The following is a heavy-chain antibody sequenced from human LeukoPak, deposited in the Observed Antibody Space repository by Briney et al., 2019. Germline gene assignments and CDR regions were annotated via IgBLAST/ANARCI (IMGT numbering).Heavy chain of an antibody. CDR2: IIPIFGPA. J-gene: IGHJ4*02. Sequence: SVKVSCKASGGTFISYAISWVRQAPGQGREWMGGIIPIFGPANYAQKFQGRVTITADEYTSTAYMELSSLRSEDTAVYYCARDRSDYYDSRGYPPLDYWGQGTLVTVSS. CDR3: ARDRSDYYDSRGYPPLDY. D-gene: IGHD3-22*01. CDR1: GGTFISYA. V-gene: IGHV1-69*01.